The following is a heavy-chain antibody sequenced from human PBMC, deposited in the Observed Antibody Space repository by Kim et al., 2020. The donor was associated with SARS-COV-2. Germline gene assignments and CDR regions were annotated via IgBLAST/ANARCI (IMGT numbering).Heavy chain of an antibody. V-gene: IGHV1-69*04. J-gene: IGHJ6*02. Sequence: SVKVSCKASGGTFSSYAISWVRQAPGQGLEWMGRIIPILGIANYAQKFQGRVTITADKSTSTAYMELSSLRSEDTAVYYCARGSYDILTGRGAISPYYYYCYGMDVWGQGTTVTVSS. CDR3: ARGSYDILTGRGAISPYYYYCYGMDV. D-gene: IGHD3-9*01. CDR1: GGTFSSYA. CDR2: IIPILGIA.